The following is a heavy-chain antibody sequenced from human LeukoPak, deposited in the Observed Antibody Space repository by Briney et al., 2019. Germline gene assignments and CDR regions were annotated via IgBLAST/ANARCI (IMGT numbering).Heavy chain of an antibody. CDR1: GFTFSAYV. V-gene: IGHV3-23*01. Sequence: GGSLRLSCAASGFTFSAYVMVWVRRAPEKGLEWVSSISVSGSNTFYTDSVKGRFTISRDNSKNTLDLQMTSLRAEDTAIYYCAKENLLPSAGTLGSWGQGTLVTVSS. CDR3: AKENLLPSAGTLGS. D-gene: IGHD6-13*01. J-gene: IGHJ5*02. CDR2: ISVSGSNT.